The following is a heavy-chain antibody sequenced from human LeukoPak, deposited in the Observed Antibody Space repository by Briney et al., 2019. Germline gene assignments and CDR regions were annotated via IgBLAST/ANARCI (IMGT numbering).Heavy chain of an antibody. CDR1: GFTFSSYA. Sequence: GGSLRLSCAASGFTFSSYAMSWVRQAPGKGLEWASAFSGSGGSTYYADSVKGRFTISRDNSKNTLYLQMNSLRAEDTAVYYCAKGDCSSTSCFSDYWGQGTLVTVSS. CDR3: AKGDCSSTSCFSDY. J-gene: IGHJ4*02. CDR2: FSGSGGST. V-gene: IGHV3-23*01. D-gene: IGHD2-2*01.